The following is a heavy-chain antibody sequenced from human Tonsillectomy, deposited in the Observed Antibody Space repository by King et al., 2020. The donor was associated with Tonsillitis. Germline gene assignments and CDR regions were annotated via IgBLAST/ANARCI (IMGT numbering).Heavy chain of an antibody. J-gene: IGHJ3*02. Sequence: VQLQESGPGLVKPSETLSLTCTVSGGSISSYYWSWIRQPPGKGLEWIGYIYYSGSTTYNPSLKSRVTISVDTSKNQFSLKLSSVTAADTAVYYCARLRQQLLTEAFDIWGQGTMVTVSS. CDR1: GGSISSYY. CDR2: IYYSGST. D-gene: IGHD6-13*01. CDR3: ARLRQQLLTEAFDI. V-gene: IGHV4-59*08.